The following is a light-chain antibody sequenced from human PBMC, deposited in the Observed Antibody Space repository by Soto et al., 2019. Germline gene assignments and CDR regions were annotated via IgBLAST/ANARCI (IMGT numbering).Light chain of an antibody. CDR1: QSLDRW. V-gene: IGKV1-5*03. CDR3: QQYKSYVYT. Sequence: DIQMTQSPSTLSAFVGDTVNITCRGSQSLDRWLAWYQQKPGKAPKLLIYKASNLEGGVPSRFSGSGSGTEFTLTIRSLQPDDFATYYCQQYKSYVYTFGQGTKVDIK. CDR2: KAS. J-gene: IGKJ2*01.